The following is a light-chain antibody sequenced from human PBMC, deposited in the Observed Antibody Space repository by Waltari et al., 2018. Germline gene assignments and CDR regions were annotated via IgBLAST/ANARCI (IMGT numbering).Light chain of an antibody. V-gene: IGLV2-23*02. Sequence: QSGLTQPASVSGSPGQSITISCPGTSSDVGNYNLVSWYQQYPGKAPQLMVYEVTKRASGVSDRFSGSKSGNTASLTIHGLQSEDEADYYCCSYVGLGIYVFGSGTKVTV. CDR2: EVT. J-gene: IGLJ1*01. CDR3: CSYVGLGIYV. CDR1: SSDVGNYNL.